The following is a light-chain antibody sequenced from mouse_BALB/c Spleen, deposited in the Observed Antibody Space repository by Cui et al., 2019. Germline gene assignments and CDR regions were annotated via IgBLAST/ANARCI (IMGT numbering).Light chain of an antibody. J-gene: IGKJ4*01. CDR2: DTS. V-gene: IGKV4-55*01. Sequence: HIVLTQSPAIMSASPGEKVTMTCSASSSVSYMYWYQQKPGSSPRLLIYDTSNLASGVPVRFSGSGSGTSYSLTISRMEAEDAATYYCQQWSSYLFTFGSGTKLEIK. CDR1: SSVSY. CDR3: QQWSSYLFT.